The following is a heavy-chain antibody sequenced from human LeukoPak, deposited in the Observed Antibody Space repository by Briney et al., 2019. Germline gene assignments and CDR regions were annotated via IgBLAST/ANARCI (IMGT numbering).Heavy chain of an antibody. D-gene: IGHD3-10*01. CDR2: IIPIFGTA. CDR1: GGTFTSYA. CDR3: ARGGRGSYSF. V-gene: IGHV1-69*13. J-gene: IGHJ4*02. Sequence: SVKVSCKASGGTFTSYAISWVRQAPGQGLEWMGGIIPIFGTANYAQKFQGRVTIIADESTSTAYMELSSLRSEDTAVYYYARGGRGSYSFWDQGTLVTVSS.